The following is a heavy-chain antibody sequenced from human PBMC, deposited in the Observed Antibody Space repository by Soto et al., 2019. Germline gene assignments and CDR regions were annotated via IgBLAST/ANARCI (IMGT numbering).Heavy chain of an antibody. J-gene: IGHJ3*02. D-gene: IGHD3-16*01. CDR2: INPYNANV. CDR3: ARDRVAGIWGDAFDI. V-gene: IGHV1-18*04. Sequence: QVQLVQSGAEVKKPGGSVKVSCKTSGYTFTNHGINWVRQAPGQGLEWMGWINPYNANVNYAQKLQGRVTMTTDTSTSTAYMDLRSLTSDDTAVYYSARDRVAGIWGDAFDIWGQGTMVTVSS. CDR1: GYTFTNHG.